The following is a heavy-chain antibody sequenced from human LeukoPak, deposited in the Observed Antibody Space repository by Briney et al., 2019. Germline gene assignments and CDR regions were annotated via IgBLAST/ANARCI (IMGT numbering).Heavy chain of an antibody. CDR3: ACGAGGFDY. CDR2: INLSGGGT. V-gene: IGHV1-46*01. J-gene: IGHJ4*02. CDR1: GYTFTRYY. Sequence: ASVKVSCKASGYTFTRYYMHWVRQAPGQGLAWMGIINLSGGGTRYGQKFQGRVTMTRDTSMSTVYMELTSLRSEDTAVYYCACGAGGFDYWGQGTLVTVSS. D-gene: IGHD3-16*01.